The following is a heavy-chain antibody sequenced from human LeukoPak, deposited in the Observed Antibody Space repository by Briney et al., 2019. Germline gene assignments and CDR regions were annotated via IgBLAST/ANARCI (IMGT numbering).Heavy chain of an antibody. V-gene: IGHV3-21*01. CDR1: GFTFSSYS. CDR2: ISSSSSYI. CDR3: ARETGPGDYFPDY. D-gene: IGHD4-17*01. J-gene: IGHJ4*02. Sequence: GGSLRLSCAASGFTFSSYSMNWVRQAPGKGLEWVSSISSSSSYIYYADSVKGRFTISRDNAKNSLYLQMNSLRAEDTAVYCCARETGPGDYFPDYWGQGTLVTVSS.